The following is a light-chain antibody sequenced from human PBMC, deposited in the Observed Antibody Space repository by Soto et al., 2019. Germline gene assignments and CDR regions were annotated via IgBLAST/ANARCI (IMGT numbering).Light chain of an antibody. J-gene: IGLJ2*01. Sequence: QSALTQPASVSGSPGQSITISCTGSSSDVGGYDYVSWYQQHPGKAPKLMIYEVSNRPSGVSNRFSGSKSGNTASLTISGLQAEDEADYYCYSYTGSLTLLFGGGTQLTVL. CDR3: YSYTGSLTLL. CDR2: EVS. CDR1: SSDVGGYDY. V-gene: IGLV2-14*01.